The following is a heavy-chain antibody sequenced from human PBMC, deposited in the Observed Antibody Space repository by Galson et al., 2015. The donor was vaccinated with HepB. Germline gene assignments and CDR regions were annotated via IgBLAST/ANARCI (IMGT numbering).Heavy chain of an antibody. D-gene: IGHD3-16*02. CDR1: GGSFSDYY. V-gene: IGHV4-34*01. J-gene: IGHJ4*02. CDR2: INHSGST. CDR3: ARGPASVVYDYVWGSSRQPLYYLDS. Sequence: TLSLTCAVYGGSFSDYYWTWIRQPPGKGLEWIGDINHSGSTNYNPSLKSRVTLSVDPSKNQFSLKLTSVTAADAAVYYCARGPASVVYDYVWGSSRQPLYYLDSWGQGTLLTVSS.